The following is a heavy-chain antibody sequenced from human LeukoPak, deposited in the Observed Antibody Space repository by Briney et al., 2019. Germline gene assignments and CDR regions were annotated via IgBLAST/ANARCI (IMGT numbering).Heavy chain of an antibody. Sequence: SSETLSLTRTVSGGSISSSTFYWGWIRQPPGKGLEWIGSLYYSGSTYYNPSLKSRVTISVDTSKNQFSLKLSSVTAADTAVYYCARGRRVKYYYYMDVWGKGTTVTVSS. D-gene: IGHD3-3*01. CDR3: ARGRRVKYYYYMDV. J-gene: IGHJ6*03. CDR2: LYYSGST. CDR1: GGSISSSTFY. V-gene: IGHV4-39*07.